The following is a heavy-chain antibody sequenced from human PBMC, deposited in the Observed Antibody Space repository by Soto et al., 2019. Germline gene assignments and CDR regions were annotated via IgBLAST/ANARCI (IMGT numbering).Heavy chain of an antibody. V-gene: IGHV4-4*07. CDR2: IHGSGST. J-gene: IGHJ4*02. CDR3: VRVGAVAANGGFFDY. Sequence: QVQLQESGPGLVKPSETLSLTCNVSGGSISTYYWTWIRQPAGKGLEWIGRIHGSGSTAYSPSLRGRLTMSVDTSKNQFSLKVTSVTAADTAVYYCVRVGAVAANGGFFDYWGQGTPVTVSA. D-gene: IGHD6-19*01. CDR1: GGSISTYY.